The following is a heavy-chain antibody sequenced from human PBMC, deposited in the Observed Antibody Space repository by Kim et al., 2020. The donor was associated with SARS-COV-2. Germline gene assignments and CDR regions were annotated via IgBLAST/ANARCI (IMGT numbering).Heavy chain of an antibody. J-gene: IGHJ4*02. D-gene: IGHD2-2*01. Sequence: KSRVTISVDTSKNQFSLKLSSVTAADTAVYYCARHGPEVVPAAIPHYFDYWGQGTLVTVSS. CDR3: ARHGPEVVPAAIPHYFDY. V-gene: IGHV4-39*01.